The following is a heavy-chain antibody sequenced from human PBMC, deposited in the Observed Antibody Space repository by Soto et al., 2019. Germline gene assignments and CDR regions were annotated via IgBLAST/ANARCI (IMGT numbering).Heavy chain of an antibody. J-gene: IGHJ4*02. V-gene: IGHV3-11*01. CDR1: GFTFSDYY. CDR3: ARGVGAAAGTSYFDY. Sequence: SLKISGAAYGFTFSDYYMSWIRQAPGKGLEWVSYISSSGSTIYYADSVKGRFTISRDNAKNSLYLQMNSLRAEDTAVYYCARGVGAAAGTSYFDYWGQGTLVTASS. D-gene: IGHD6-13*01. CDR2: ISSSGSTI.